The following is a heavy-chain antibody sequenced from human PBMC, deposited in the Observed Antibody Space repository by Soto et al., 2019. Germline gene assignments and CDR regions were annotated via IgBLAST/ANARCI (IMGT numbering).Heavy chain of an antibody. J-gene: IGHJ5*02. Sequence: QVQLVESGGGVVQPGRSLRLSCAASGFTFSSYGMHWVRQAPGKGLEWVAVISYDGSNKYYADSVKGRFTISRDNSKNTQHLQMNGLRAEDTAVYYCAKSITMVRVPLLGGLWFDPWVQGTLVTVSS. D-gene: IGHD3-10*01. CDR3: AKSITMVRVPLLGGLWFDP. CDR2: ISYDGSNK. V-gene: IGHV3-30*18. CDR1: GFTFSSYG.